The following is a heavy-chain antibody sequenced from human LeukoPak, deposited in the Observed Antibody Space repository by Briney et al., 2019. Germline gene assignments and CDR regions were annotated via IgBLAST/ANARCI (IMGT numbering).Heavy chain of an antibody. J-gene: IGHJ4*02. CDR2: IYHSGST. D-gene: IGHD4-11*01. V-gene: IGHV4-38-2*02. Sequence: SETLSLTCTVSGGSISSYYWGWIRQPPGKGLEWIGSIYHSGSTYYNPSLKSRVTISVDTSKNQFSLKLNSVTAADTAVYYCARDDYSNYVDYWGQGTLVTVSS. CDR1: GGSISSYY. CDR3: ARDDYSNYVDY.